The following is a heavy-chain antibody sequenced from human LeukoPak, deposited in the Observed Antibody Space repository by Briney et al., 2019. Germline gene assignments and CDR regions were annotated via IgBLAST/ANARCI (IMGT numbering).Heavy chain of an antibody. CDR1: GGTFSSYA. D-gene: IGHD3-10*01. V-gene: IGHV1-69*05. CDR3: ARDHSYGSGSY. Sequence: SVKVSCKASGGTFSSYAISWVRPAPGQGLEWMGRIIPIFGTANYAQKVQGRVTITTDESTSTGYMELSSLRSEDTAVYYCARDHSYGSGSYWGQGTLVTVSS. CDR2: IIPIFGTA. J-gene: IGHJ4*02.